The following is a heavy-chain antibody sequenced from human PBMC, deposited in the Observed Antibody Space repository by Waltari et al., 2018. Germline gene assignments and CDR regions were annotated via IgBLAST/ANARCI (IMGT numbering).Heavy chain of an antibody. CDR3: ARERGYSGYDYLDY. Sequence: QVQLQESGPGLVKPSETLTLTCTVSGYSISSGYYWGWIWQPPGKGLEWIGSIYHSGSTYYNPSLKSRVTISVDTSKNQFSLKLSSVTAADTAVYYCARERGYSGYDYLDYWGQGTLVTVSS. J-gene: IGHJ4*02. V-gene: IGHV4-38-2*02. CDR2: IYHSGST. D-gene: IGHD5-12*01. CDR1: GYSISSGYY.